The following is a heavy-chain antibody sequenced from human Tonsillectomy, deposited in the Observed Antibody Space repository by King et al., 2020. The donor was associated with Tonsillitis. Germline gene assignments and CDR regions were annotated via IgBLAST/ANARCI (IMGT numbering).Heavy chain of an antibody. V-gene: IGHV3-30*18. CDR1: VFTFITYA. CDR3: AKPSSSSPYYFDY. D-gene: IGHD2-2*01. CDR2: IPYDGLYN. J-gene: IGHJ4*02. Sequence: PPFISLLLSCSSSVFTFITYALPFVLPAPVNGLSWVSAIPYDGLYNYYVHSVKGRFTISRANSKNTLYLQMNSLRAEDTAVYYCAKPSSSSPYYFDYWGQGTLVTVSS.